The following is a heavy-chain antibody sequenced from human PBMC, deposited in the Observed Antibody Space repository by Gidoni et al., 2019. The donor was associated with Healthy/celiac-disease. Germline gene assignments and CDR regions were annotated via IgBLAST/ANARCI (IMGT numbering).Heavy chain of an antibody. CDR3: ARRITMVQGVSNYYYGMDV. CDR1: GGTFSSYA. V-gene: IGHV1-69*09. Sequence: QVQLVQSGAEVKKPGSSVKVSCKASGGTFSSYAISWVGQAPGQVLEWMGRIIPILVIATYAQKFQGRVTIPADKSTSTAYMELSSLRSEDTAVYYCARRITMVQGVSNYYYGMDVWGQGTTVTVSS. CDR2: IIPILVIA. J-gene: IGHJ6*02. D-gene: IGHD3-10*01.